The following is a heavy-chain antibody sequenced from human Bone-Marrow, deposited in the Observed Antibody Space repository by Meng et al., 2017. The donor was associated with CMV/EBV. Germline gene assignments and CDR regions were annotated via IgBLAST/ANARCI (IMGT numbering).Heavy chain of an antibody. CDR2: IIPILGIA. V-gene: IGHV1-69*02. CDR1: GGTFSSYT. Sequence: SVKVSCKASGGTFSSYTISWVRQAPGQGLEWMGRIIPILGIANYAQKFQGRVTITADKSTSTAYMELSSLRSEDTAVYYCARRATLGPHIVGATKAPFGYWGQGTLVTVSS. J-gene: IGHJ4*02. D-gene: IGHD1-26*01. CDR3: ARRATLGPHIVGATKAPFGY.